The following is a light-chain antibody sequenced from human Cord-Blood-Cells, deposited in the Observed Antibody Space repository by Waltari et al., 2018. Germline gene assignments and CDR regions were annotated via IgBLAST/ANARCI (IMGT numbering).Light chain of an antibody. CDR2: LGS. V-gene: IGKV2-28*01. CDR3: MQALQTPRFT. CDR1: QSLLHSNGYNY. J-gene: IGKJ3*01. Sequence: DIVMTQSPLSLPVTPGAPASISCRSSQSLLHSNGYNYLDWYLQKPGQSPQLLIYLGSTRASGVPDRFSVSGSGTDFTLKISRVEAEDVGVYYCMQALQTPRFTFGPGTKVDIK.